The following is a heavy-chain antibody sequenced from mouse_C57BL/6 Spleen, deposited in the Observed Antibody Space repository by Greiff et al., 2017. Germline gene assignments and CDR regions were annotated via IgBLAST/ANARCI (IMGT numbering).Heavy chain of an antibody. CDR2: IYPGSGNT. Sequence: VQLQQSGPELVKPGASVKISCKASGYTFTDYYINWVKQRPGQGLAWIGWIYPGSGNTKYNEKFKCKATLTVATSSSTAYMQLSCLTSEDSAVYFCARSGVYQTWFAYWGQGTLVTVSA. V-gene: IGHV1-84*01. CDR3: ARSGVYQTWFAY. J-gene: IGHJ3*01. CDR1: GYTFTDYY.